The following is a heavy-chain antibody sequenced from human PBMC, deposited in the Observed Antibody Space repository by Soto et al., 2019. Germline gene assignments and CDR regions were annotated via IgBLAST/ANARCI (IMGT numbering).Heavy chain of an antibody. D-gene: IGHD1-26*01. CDR2: IYHSGST. CDR3: ARFWGATLTFDY. V-gene: IGHV4-30-2*01. CDR1: GGSISSGGYS. J-gene: IGHJ4*02. Sequence: SETLSLTCAVSGGSISSGGYSWSWIRQPPGKGLEWIGYIYHSGSTYYNPSLKSRVTISVDRSKNQFSLKLSSVTAADTAVYYCARFWGATLTFDYWGQGTLVTVSS.